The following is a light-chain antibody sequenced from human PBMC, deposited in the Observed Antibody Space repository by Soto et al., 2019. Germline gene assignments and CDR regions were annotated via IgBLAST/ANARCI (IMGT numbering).Light chain of an antibody. CDR3: CSYAGSSYV. CDR2: EGS. V-gene: IGLV2-23*01. Sequence: QSALTQPASVSGSPGQSITISCTGTSSDVGSYNLVSWYQQHPGKAPKLMIYEGSKRPSGVSDRFSGSKSGNTASLTISGLQAEDEADYYCCSYAGSSYVFGTGTQLTVL. CDR1: SSDVGSYNL. J-gene: IGLJ1*01.